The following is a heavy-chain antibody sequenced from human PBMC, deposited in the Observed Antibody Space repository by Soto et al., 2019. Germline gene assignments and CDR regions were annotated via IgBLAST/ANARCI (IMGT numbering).Heavy chain of an antibody. D-gene: IGHD2-21*01. J-gene: IGHJ4*02. CDR3: VRAPLDYYSADYFDN. CDR2: MNPYSGNT. V-gene: IGHV1-8*02. CDR1: GYTFSGYY. Sequence: ASVKVSCKASGYTFSGYYMHWVRQAPGQGLEWMGWMNPYSGNTGYARNFHGRVTMTRDNSITTAYMELSSLRSEDTAVYYCVRAPLDYYSADYFDNWGQGTLVTVSS.